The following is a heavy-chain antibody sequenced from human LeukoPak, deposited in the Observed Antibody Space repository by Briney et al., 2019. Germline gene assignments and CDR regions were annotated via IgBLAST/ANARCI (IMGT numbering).Heavy chain of an antibody. V-gene: IGHV3-30*18. CDR3: AKDSGSWLFDY. CDR2: ISYDGSNK. D-gene: IGHD6-13*01. CDR1: GFTFSSYG. J-gene: IGHJ4*02. Sequence: GRSLRLSCAASGFTFSSYGMHWVRQAPGKGLEWVAVISYDGSNKYYADSVKGRFTISRDNSKNTLYLQMNSLRAEDTAVYYCAKDSGSWLFDYWGQGTLVTVSS.